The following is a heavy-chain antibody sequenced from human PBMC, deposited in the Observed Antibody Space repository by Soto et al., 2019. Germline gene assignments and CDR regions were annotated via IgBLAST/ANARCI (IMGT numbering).Heavy chain of an antibody. Sequence: PGESLKISCQGSGYTFSTYWIAWVRQMPGKGLEWMGIIYPGDSDAKYSPAFRGQVTFSVDKSINTAYLQWTSLEASDSAMYFCARKFAPEFFDSWGQGTLVTVSS. V-gene: IGHV5-51*01. CDR3: ARKFAPEFFDS. CDR1: GYTFSTYW. J-gene: IGHJ4*02. CDR2: IYPGDSDA.